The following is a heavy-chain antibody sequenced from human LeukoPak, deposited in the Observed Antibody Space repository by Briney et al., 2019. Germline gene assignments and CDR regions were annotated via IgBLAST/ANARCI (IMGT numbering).Heavy chain of an antibody. CDR2: ISGSGGST. D-gene: IGHD3-22*01. CDR3: AKVPGYYYDSSGYCYFDY. J-gene: IGHJ4*02. Sequence: PGGSLRLSCAASGFTFSSYAMSWVRQAPGKGLEWVSAISGSGGSTYYADSVKGRFTISRDNSKNTLYLQMNSLRAEDTAVYYCAKVPGYYYDSSGYCYFDYWGQGTLVTVSS. CDR1: GFTFSSYA. V-gene: IGHV3-23*01.